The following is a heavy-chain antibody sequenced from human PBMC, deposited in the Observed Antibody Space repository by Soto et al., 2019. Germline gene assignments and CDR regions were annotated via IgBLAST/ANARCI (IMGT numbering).Heavy chain of an antibody. Sequence: QVQLVESGGGVVQPGTSLRLSCAASGFTFSSYGMHWVRQAPGKGLEWVTVIWYDGSKKYYADSVKGRFIISRDNSKNTLYLQMDSLRAEDTGLYYCERYRGNSAWYFDYCGQGTLVTVSS. CDR1: GFTFSSYG. D-gene: IGHD1-26*01. V-gene: IGHV3-33*01. CDR3: ERYRGNSAWYFDY. J-gene: IGHJ4*02. CDR2: IWYDGSKK.